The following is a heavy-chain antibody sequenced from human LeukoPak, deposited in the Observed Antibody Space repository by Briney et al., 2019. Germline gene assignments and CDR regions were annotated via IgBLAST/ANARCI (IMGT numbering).Heavy chain of an antibody. Sequence: GGSLRLSCAASGFTFSGYGMHWVRQAPGKGLEWVAFIRYDGSNEYYADSVKGRFTISRDKSKNTLSLQMNGLRVEDTAVYYCARDQLGYYDSSGYYYHWYFDLWGRGTLVTVSS. CDR3: ARDQLGYYDSSGYYYHWYFDL. J-gene: IGHJ2*01. CDR2: IRYDGSNE. D-gene: IGHD3-22*01. CDR1: GFTFSGYG. V-gene: IGHV3-30*02.